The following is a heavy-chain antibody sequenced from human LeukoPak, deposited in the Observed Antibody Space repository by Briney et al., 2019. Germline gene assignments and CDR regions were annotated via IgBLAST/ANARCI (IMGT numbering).Heavy chain of an antibody. CDR1: GFTFRSYW. V-gene: IGHV3-74*01. CDR2: INSDGSST. CDR3: ARVGGSGSYFDPEYFQH. D-gene: IGHD1-26*01. J-gene: IGHJ1*01. Sequence: PGGSLRLSRAASGFTFRSYWMHWVRQAPGKGLVWVSRINSDGSSTSYADSVKGRFTISRDNAKNTLYLQMNSLRAEDTAVYYCARVGGSGSYFDPEYFQHWGQGTLVTVSS.